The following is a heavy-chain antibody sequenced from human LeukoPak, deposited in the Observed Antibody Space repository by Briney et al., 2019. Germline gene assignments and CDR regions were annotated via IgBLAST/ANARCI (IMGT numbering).Heavy chain of an antibody. CDR1: GGSISGYY. Sequence: SETLSLTCTVSGGSISGYYWSWIQQPPGKGLEHIGFIYYSGSTNYNPSLKSRVTISVDTSKNQFSLKLSSVTAADTAVYYCARHSSSWYRDAFDIWGQGTMVTVSS. V-gene: IGHV4-59*08. CDR3: ARHSSSWYRDAFDI. J-gene: IGHJ3*02. CDR2: IYYSGST. D-gene: IGHD6-13*01.